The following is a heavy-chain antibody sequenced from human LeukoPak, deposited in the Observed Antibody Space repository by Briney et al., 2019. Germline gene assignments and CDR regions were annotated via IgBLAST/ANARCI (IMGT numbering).Heavy chain of an antibody. Sequence: GGTLRLSCAASGFTFSSYSMNWVRQALGKGLEWVSYNRSSSSTIHYADSEKGRFTISRDNAKNSLFLQMNSLRAGDTAVYYCARERWGVILAAASIDYWGQGTLVTVSS. J-gene: IGHJ4*02. CDR1: GFTFSSYS. V-gene: IGHV3-48*04. CDR2: NRSSSSTI. CDR3: ARERWGVILAAASIDY. D-gene: IGHD2-2*01.